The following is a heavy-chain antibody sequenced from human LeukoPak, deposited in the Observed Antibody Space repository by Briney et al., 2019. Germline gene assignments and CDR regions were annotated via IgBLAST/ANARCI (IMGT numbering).Heavy chain of an antibody. V-gene: IGHV3-7*01. Sequence: GGSLRLSCEASGFTFSTQWMSWVRQAPGKGLEWVASINPDGSQKYYLDSVKGRFTISRDNTKNSLYLQMYSLGAEDTAVYYCARLLGTATTYDYWGQGTLVTVSS. CDR1: GFTFSTQW. CDR3: ARLLGTATTYDY. D-gene: IGHD5-24*01. CDR2: INPDGSQK. J-gene: IGHJ4*02.